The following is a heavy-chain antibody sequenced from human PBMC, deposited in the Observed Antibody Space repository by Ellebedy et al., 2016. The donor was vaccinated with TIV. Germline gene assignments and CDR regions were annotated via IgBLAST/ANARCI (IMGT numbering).Heavy chain of an antibody. CDR1: GGSISRSSYY. CDR2: IYYTGST. V-gene: IGHV4-39*01. D-gene: IGHD3-10*01. J-gene: IGHJ5*02. CDR3: ARWFGELLYVRWFDP. Sequence: SETLSLTCTVSGGSISRSSYYWGWIRQPPQKGLEWIGSIYYTGSTFYNPSLKSRVTISVDTSKSQFSLGLTSVTAADTAVYYCARWFGELLYVRWFDPWGQGTLVTVSS.